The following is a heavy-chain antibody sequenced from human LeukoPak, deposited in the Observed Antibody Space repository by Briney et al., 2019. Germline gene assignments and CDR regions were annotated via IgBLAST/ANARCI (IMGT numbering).Heavy chain of an antibody. CDR1: GYTFTSYG. V-gene: IGHV1-18*01. CDR2: IGAYNGNT. CDR3: ARDGNYYDSSGYYYYYYGMDV. Sequence: ASVNVSCKASGYTFTSYGISWVRQAPGQGLEWMGWIGAYNGNTNYAQKLQGRVTMTTDTSTSTAYMELRSLRSDDTAVYYCARDGNYYDSSGYYYYYYGMDVWGQGTTVTVSS. D-gene: IGHD3-22*01. J-gene: IGHJ6*02.